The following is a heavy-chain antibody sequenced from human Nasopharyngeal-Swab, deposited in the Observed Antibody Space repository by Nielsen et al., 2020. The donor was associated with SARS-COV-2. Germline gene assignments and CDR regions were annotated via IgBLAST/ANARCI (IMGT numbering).Heavy chain of an antibody. Sequence: SVKVSCKASGFTFSKSAMQWIRQARGQGLEYIGWIVVGSGSTYYAQNFQERVTITRDMSTSTTYIELSSLRSDDTAVYYCATTGTHCNGASCTGYWGQGTLVTVSS. CDR2: IVVGSGST. J-gene: IGHJ4*02. D-gene: IGHD2-15*01. CDR3: ATTGTHCNGASCTGY. CDR1: GFTFSKSA. V-gene: IGHV1-58*02.